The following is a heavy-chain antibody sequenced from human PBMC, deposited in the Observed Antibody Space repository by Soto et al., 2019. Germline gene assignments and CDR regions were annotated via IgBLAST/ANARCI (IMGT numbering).Heavy chain of an antibody. J-gene: IGHJ6*02. V-gene: IGHV4-59*01. Sequence: PSETLSLTCTASGGSISSYYWSWIRQPPGKGLEWIGYISYIGSTNYNPSLKSRVTISVDTSKNQFSLKLSSVTAADTAVYYCAREGLITGTTYYYYGMDVWGQGTTDT. CDR3: AREGLITGTTYYYYGMDV. D-gene: IGHD1-7*01. CDR2: ISYIGST. CDR1: GGSISSYY.